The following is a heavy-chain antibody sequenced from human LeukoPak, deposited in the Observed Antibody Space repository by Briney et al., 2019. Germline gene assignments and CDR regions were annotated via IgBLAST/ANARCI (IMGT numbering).Heavy chain of an antibody. J-gene: IGHJ4*02. V-gene: IGHV3-48*03. CDR1: GFIFSSYE. CDR3: ARRNCSSTSCLFDY. D-gene: IGHD2-2*01. CDR2: ISSIGNSI. Sequence: PGGSLRLSCAASGFIFSSYEMNWVRQAPGKGLEGVSHISSIGNSIYYADAVKGRFTNSRHNAKNSLHLQMNSPRGEATAVHYCARRNCSSTSCLFDYWGQGTLVTVSS.